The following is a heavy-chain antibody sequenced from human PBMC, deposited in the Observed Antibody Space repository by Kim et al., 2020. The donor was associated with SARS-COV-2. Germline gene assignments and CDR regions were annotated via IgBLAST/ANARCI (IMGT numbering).Heavy chain of an antibody. CDR1: GGSISSGGYY. V-gene: IGHV4-31*03. D-gene: IGHD1-26*01. CDR3: ARDLGTTTTGYGMDV. CDR2: IYYSGST. Sequence: SETLSLTCTVSGGSISSGGYYWSWIRQHPGKGLEWIGYIYYSGSTYYNPSLKSRVTISVDTSKNQFSLKLSSVTAADTAVYYCARDLGTTTTGYGMDVWGQGTTVTVSS. J-gene: IGHJ6*02.